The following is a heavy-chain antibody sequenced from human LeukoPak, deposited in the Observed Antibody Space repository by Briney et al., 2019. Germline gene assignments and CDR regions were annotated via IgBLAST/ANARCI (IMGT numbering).Heavy chain of an antibody. V-gene: IGHV3-7*01. D-gene: IGHD6-6*01. CDR3: ARGGNSSWDY. CDR1: GFTFNTYS. CDR2: IKPDGSEK. Sequence: GGSLRLSCAASGFTFNTYSMNWVRQAPGKGLEWVANIKPDGSEKYYVDSLKGRFTISRDNAKNSLYLQMNSLRVEDTAVYYCARGGNSSWDYWGQGALVTVSS. J-gene: IGHJ4*02.